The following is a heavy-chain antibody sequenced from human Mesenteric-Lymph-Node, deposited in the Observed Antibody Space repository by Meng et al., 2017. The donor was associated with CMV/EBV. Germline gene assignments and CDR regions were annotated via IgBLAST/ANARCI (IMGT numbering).Heavy chain of an antibody. Sequence: GESLKISCAASGFTFSSYGMHWVRQAPGKGLEWVAFIRYDGSNKYYADSVKGRFTISRDNSKNSLYLQMNSLRTEDTAVYYCAKDLVVVNPRPPLYGMDVWGQGTTVTVSS. CDR3: AKDLVVVNPRPPLYGMDV. CDR1: GFTFSSYG. J-gene: IGHJ6*02. D-gene: IGHD3-22*01. V-gene: IGHV3-30*02. CDR2: IRYDGSNK.